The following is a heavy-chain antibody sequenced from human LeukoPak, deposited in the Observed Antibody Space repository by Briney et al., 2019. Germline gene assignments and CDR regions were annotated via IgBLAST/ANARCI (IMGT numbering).Heavy chain of an antibody. V-gene: IGHV3-23*01. CDR1: GFTFSSYA. CDR3: AIGLTGGFGEFYYYGLGV. J-gene: IGHJ6*02. CDR2: ISGSGFNT. Sequence: GGSLRLSCAASGFTFSSYAMAWVRQAPGKGLEWVSAISGSGFNTYYPDSLKGRFTISRDNSKNTLYLQMNSLRAEDTAVYFCAIGLTGGFGEFYYYGLGVWGQGTTVTVSS. D-gene: IGHD3-10*01.